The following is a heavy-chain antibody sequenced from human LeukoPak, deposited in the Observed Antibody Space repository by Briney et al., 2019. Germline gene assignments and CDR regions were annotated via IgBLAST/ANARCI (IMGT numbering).Heavy chain of an antibody. V-gene: IGHV1-18*01. CDR3: ARWAQPYHYYYMDV. CDR1: GYTFTSYG. Sequence: GASVTVSCKASGYTFTSYGISRVRRAPGQGLEWMGGISSYNGNTNYAQKLQGRVTMTTDTSTSTAYMELRSLRSDDTAVYYCARWAQPYHYYYMDVWGKGTTVTISS. CDR2: ISSYNGNT. J-gene: IGHJ6*03.